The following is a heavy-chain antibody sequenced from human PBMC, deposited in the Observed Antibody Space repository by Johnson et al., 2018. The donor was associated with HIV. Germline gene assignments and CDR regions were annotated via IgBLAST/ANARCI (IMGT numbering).Heavy chain of an antibody. J-gene: IGHJ3*02. Sequence: VQLVESGGGVVQPGRSLRLSCAASGFTFSSYAMHWVRQAPGKGLEWVAVISYDGSNKYYADSVKGRFTISSDNSKNTLYLQMNSLRAEDTAVYYCTTGRPSSAAFDIWGQGTMVTVSS. V-gene: IGHV3-30-3*01. CDR2: ISYDGSNK. CDR3: TTGRPSSAAFDI. CDR1: GFTFSSYA.